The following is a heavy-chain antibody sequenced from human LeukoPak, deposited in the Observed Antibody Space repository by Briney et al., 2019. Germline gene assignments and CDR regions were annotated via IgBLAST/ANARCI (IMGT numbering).Heavy chain of an antibody. J-gene: IGHJ4*02. CDR1: GFTFSSYW. Sequence: GGSLRLSCAASGFTFSSYWMHWVRQAPGKGLVWVSRINSDGSSTRYADSVKGRFTISRDNAKNTLYLQMNSLGAEDTAVYSCARDENYGDPHFDYWGQGPLVTVSS. D-gene: IGHD4-17*01. CDR2: INSDGSST. CDR3: ARDENYGDPHFDY. V-gene: IGHV3-74*01.